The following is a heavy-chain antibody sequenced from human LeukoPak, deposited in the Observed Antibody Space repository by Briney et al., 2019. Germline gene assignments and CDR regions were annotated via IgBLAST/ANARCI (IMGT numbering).Heavy chain of an antibody. D-gene: IGHD1-26*01. CDR3: ARDQMSGSFSDFVY. J-gene: IGHJ4*02. V-gene: IGHV3-30*03. Sequence: GGSLRLSCAASGFTFSSNGMHWVRQAPGKGPEWVAVISHDGSKKYHADSVKGRFTISRDNSKNTLYMQMSSLSAEDTAIYYCARDQMSGSFSDFVYWGQGTLVTVSS. CDR2: ISHDGSKK. CDR1: GFTFSSNG.